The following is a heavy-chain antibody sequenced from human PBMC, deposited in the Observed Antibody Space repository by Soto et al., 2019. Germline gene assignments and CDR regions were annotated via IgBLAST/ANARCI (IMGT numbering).Heavy chain of an antibody. CDR3: ARVGPCSGSEYCPRYYGMDV. D-gene: IGHD3-10*02. CDR2: ISRSGSTI. J-gene: IGHJ6*02. Sequence: PGGSLRLSCAASGFTFSEYYMSWIRQAPGKGLEWVSYISRSGSTIYYADSVKGRFTIYRDNAKNSLYLQMNSLRAEVTTVCYCARVGPCSGSEYCPRYYGMDVWGQGTTVTVSS. V-gene: IGHV3-11*01. CDR1: GFTFSEYY.